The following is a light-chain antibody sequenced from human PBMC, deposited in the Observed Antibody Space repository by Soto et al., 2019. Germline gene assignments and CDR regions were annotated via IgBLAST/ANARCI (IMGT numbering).Light chain of an antibody. CDR1: QSAISN. CDR3: HQDYKWPLT. CDR2: DAS. J-gene: IGKJ4*01. Sequence: FRTQPPAPLSVSRGXRVTLSVRASQSAISNLAWYQQKPGQTPRLLIYDASTRATDIPARFSGSGSGTDFTLTISSLLSEDFAVYYCHQDYKWPLTFGGGTKVDIK. V-gene: IGKV3-15*01.